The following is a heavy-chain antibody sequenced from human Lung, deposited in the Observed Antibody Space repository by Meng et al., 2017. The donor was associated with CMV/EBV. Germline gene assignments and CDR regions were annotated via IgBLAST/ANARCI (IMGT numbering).Heavy chain of an antibody. J-gene: IGHJ6*02. CDR1: GFTFRGYW. CDR3: ARPLDGYSKSYFYYCMDV. D-gene: IGHD5-24*01. CDR2: IKQDGSEK. V-gene: IGHV3-7*01. Sequence: GGSLRLXCAASGFTFRGYWMSWVRQAPGKGLKWVANIKQDGSEKYYVDSVKGRFTISRDNADNSLYLQMNNLRPEDTAVYYCARPLDGYSKSYFYYCMDVXAQGTRVTVSS.